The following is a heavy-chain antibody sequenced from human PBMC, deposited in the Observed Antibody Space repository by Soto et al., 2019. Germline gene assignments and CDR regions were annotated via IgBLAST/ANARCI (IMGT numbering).Heavy chain of an antibody. CDR2: MNPNSGNT. V-gene: IGHV1-8*01. J-gene: IGHJ5*02. D-gene: IGHD2-2*02. Sequence: QVQLVQSGAEVKKPGASVKVSCKASGYTFTSYDINWVRQATGQGLEWMGWMNPNSGNTGYAQKFQGRVTMTRNTSISTAYMELSSLRSEDTAVYYCARGRYCSSTSCYTGRLFAPWGQGTLVTVSS. CDR3: ARGRYCSSTSCYTGRLFAP. CDR1: GYTFTSYD.